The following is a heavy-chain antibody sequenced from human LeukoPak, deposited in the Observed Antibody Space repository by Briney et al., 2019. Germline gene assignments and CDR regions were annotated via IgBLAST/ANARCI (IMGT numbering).Heavy chain of an antibody. D-gene: IGHD6-6*01. CDR1: GYTFTSYF. V-gene: IGHV1-46*01. J-gene: IGHJ4*02. Sequence: ASVKVSCKASGYTFTSYFMHWVRQAPGQGLEWMGIINPSGGSTSYAQKFQGRVTMTRDTSTSTVYMELSSLRSEDTAVYYCARTVAARPYFDYWGQGALVTVSS. CDR2: INPSGGST. CDR3: ARTVAARPYFDY.